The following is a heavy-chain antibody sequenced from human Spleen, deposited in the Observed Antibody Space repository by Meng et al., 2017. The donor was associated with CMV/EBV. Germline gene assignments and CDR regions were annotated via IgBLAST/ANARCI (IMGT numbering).Heavy chain of an antibody. CDR3: ARGGYSSSWYTPNWFDT. Sequence: EVQLVESGGGLVKPGGSLRLSCAASGFTFSSYSMNWVRQAPGKGLEWVSSISSSSSYIYYADSVKGRFTISRDNAKNSLYLQMNSLRAEDTAVYYCARGGYSSSWYTPNWFDTWGQGTLVTVGS. CDR1: GFTFSSYS. D-gene: IGHD6-13*01. V-gene: IGHV3-21*01. CDR2: ISSSSSYI. J-gene: IGHJ5*02.